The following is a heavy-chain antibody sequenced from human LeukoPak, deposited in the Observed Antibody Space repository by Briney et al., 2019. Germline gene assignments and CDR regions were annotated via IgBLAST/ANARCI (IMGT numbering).Heavy chain of an antibody. CDR2: IKSKTDGGTT. D-gene: IGHD1-26*01. V-gene: IGHV3-15*01. CDR1: GFTFSNAW. CDR3: ARRRDSGSLQHFDS. J-gene: IGHJ4*02. Sequence: GGSLRLSCAASGFTFSNAWMSWVRQAPGKGLEWVGRIKSKTDGGTTDYAAPVKGRFTISRDNAKNSLYLQMNSLRAEDTAVYYRARRRDSGSLQHFDSWGQGTLVTVSS.